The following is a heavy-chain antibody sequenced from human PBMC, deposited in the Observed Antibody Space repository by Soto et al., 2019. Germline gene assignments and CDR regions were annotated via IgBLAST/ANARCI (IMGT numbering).Heavy chain of an antibody. J-gene: IGHJ6*03. V-gene: IGHV1-18*01. Sequence: GASVKVSCKASGYTFTSYGISWVRQAPGQGLEWMGWISAYNGNTNYAQKLQGSVTMTTDTSTSTAYMELRSLRSDDTAVYYCARGYFDSPNYYYMDVWGKGTTVTVSS. CDR2: ISAYNGNT. CDR3: ARGYFDSPNYYYMDV. D-gene: IGHD3-9*01. CDR1: GYTFTSYG.